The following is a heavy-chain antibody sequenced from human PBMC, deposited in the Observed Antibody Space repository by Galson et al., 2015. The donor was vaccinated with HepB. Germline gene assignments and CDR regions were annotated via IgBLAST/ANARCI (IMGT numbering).Heavy chain of an antibody. D-gene: IGHD3-9*01. Sequence: SLRLSCAASGFTFSSYAMHWVRQAPGKGLEWVAVISYDGSNKYYADSVKGRFTISRDNSKNTLYLQMNSLRAEDTAVYYCARDIPYYDIGNYYGMDVWGQGTTVTVSS. V-gene: IGHV3-30-3*01. CDR3: ARDIPYYDIGNYYGMDV. J-gene: IGHJ6*02. CDR2: ISYDGSNK. CDR1: GFTFSSYA.